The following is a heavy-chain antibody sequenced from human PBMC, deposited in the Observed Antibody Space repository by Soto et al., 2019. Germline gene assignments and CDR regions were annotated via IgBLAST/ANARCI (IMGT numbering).Heavy chain of an antibody. D-gene: IGHD1-26*01. CDR1: GLTFDDYA. CDR2: ISWNSGSI. CDR3: AKDIEVGAARYYFDY. J-gene: IGHJ4*02. V-gene: IGHV3-9*01. Sequence: GGSLRLSCAASGLTFDDYAMHWVRQAPGKGLEWVSGISWNSGSIGYADSVKGRLTISRDNAKNSLYLQMNSLRAEDTALYYCAKDIEVGAARYYFDYWGQGTLVTVSS.